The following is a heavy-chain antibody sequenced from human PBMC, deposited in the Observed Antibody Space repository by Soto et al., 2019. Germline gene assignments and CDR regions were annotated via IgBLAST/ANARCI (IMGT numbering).Heavy chain of an antibody. Sequence: SVPLSLPCTVSGGSVSSYDWGWIRQHPGKALEWIGYIYYSGSTKYNPSLKSRVTMSVDTSNNQFSLSVSSVTAADTAVYYCAGHSNRSYGIYFFDFWGLGAPVTGSS. V-gene: IGHV4-59*08. D-gene: IGHD1-26*01. CDR2: IYYSGST. J-gene: IGHJ4*02. CDR1: GGSVSSYD. CDR3: AGHSNRSYGIYFFDF.